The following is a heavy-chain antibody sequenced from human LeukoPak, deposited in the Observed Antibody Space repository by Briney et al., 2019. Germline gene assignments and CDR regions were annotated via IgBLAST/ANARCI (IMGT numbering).Heavy chain of an antibody. V-gene: IGHV3-49*03. J-gene: IGHJ6*03. Sequence: PGGSLRLSCTASGFTFGDYAMSWFRQAPGKGLEWVGFIRSKAYGGTTEYAASVKGRFTISRDDSKSIAYLQMNGLKTGDTAVYYCTNYGGNSGDYYYYYMDVWGKGTTVTVSS. D-gene: IGHD4-23*01. CDR2: IRSKAYGGTT. CDR1: GFTFGDYA. CDR3: TNYGGNSGDYYYYYMDV.